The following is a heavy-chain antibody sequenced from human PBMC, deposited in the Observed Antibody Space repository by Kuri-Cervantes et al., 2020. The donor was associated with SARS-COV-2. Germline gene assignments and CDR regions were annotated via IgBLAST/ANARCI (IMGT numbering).Heavy chain of an antibody. V-gene: IGHV3-23*01. CDR3: ARQRGSSSWYYPPLHSDYYYYMDV. D-gene: IGHD6-13*01. J-gene: IGHJ6*03. CDR2: ISGSGGST. Sequence: ETLSLTCAASGFTFSSYAMSWVRQAPGKGLEWVSAISGSGGSTYYADSVKGRFTISRDNAKNSLYLQMNSLRAEDTAVYYCARQRGSSSWYYPPLHSDYYYYMDVWGKGTTVTVSS. CDR1: GFTFSSYA.